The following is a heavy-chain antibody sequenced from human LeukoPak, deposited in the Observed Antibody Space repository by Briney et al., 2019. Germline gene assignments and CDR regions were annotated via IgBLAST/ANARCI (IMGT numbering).Heavy chain of an antibody. D-gene: IGHD5/OR15-5a*01. V-gene: IGHV3-15*01. CDR2: IKSKTDGGTT. J-gene: IGHJ3*02. Sequence: PGGSLRLSCEASAFTFKNAWMSWVRQAPGKGLEWVGCIKSKTDGGTTDYAAPVKGRFTISRDDSESTLYLQVNSLKTEDTGVYYCTASVTAGAFDIWGQGTMVSVSS. CDR3: TASVTAGAFDI. CDR1: AFTFKNAW.